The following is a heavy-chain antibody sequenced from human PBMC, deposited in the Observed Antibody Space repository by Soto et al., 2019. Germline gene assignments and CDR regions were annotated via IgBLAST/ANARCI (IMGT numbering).Heavy chain of an antibody. Sequence: GESLKISCKGSGYSFTSYWIGWVRQMPGKGLEWMGIIYPGAPDTRYSPSFQGQVTISADKSISTAYLQWSSLKASDTAMYYCARSGVPAALNYYNFYMDVWGKGTTVTVSS. V-gene: IGHV5-51*01. D-gene: IGHD2-2*01. CDR1: GYSFTSYW. J-gene: IGHJ6*03. CDR2: IYPGAPDT. CDR3: ARSGVPAALNYYNFYMDV.